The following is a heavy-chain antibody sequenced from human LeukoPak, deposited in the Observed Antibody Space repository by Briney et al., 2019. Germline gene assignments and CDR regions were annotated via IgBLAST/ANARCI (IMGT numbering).Heavy chain of an antibody. Sequence: GGSLRLSCAASEFTFSDYYMSWIRQAPGKGLEWVSYISSSGSTIYYADSVKGRFTISRDNAKNSLYLQMNSLRAEDTAVYYCARDAVTNDSFDYWGQGTLVTVSS. V-gene: IGHV3-11*01. J-gene: IGHJ4*02. CDR3: ARDAVTNDSFDY. CDR2: ISSSGSTI. CDR1: EFTFSDYY. D-gene: IGHD4-17*01.